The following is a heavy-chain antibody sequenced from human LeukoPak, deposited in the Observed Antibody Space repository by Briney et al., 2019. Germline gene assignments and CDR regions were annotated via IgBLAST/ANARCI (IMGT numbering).Heavy chain of an antibody. J-gene: IGHJ4*02. CDR3: ARVPGPRGYYYDSSGYSGIDY. D-gene: IGHD3-22*01. CDR1: GFTFSNSA. V-gene: IGHV3-66*01. CDR2: IYSGGST. Sequence: GGSLRLSCAASGFTFSNSAINWVRQAPGKGLEWVSVIYSGGSTYYADSVKGRFTISRDNSKNTLYLQMNSLRAEDTAVYYCARVPGPRGYYYDSSGYSGIDYWGQGTLVTVSS.